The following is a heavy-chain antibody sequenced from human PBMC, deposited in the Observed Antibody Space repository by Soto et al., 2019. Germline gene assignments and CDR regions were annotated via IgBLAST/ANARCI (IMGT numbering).Heavy chain of an antibody. CDR2: ISDTSIST. Sequence: GGSLRLSCAASGFTISNYAMSWVRQAPGKGLEWVSAISDTSISTYYGDSVKGRFIVSRDNSKNTLYLQMNSLRAEDTAVYYCATGGIAAVISDYWGQGTLVTVSS. CDR1: GFTISNYA. J-gene: IGHJ4*02. V-gene: IGHV3-23*01. D-gene: IGHD6-13*01. CDR3: ATGGIAAVISDY.